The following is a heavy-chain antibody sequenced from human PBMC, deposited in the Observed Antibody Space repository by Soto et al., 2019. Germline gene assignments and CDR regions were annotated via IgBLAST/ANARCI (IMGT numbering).Heavy chain of an antibody. Sequence: EVQLVESGGGLVQPGGSLRVSCAASGFSFTSYWMSWVRQAPGNGLEWVANIKEDGSAKYYLDSVKGRFTISRDNAKNSLYLQMSSLRAEDTAVYYCAREDFYRFDYWGQGNLVTVSS. CDR3: AREDFYRFDY. CDR2: IKEDGSAK. J-gene: IGHJ4*02. V-gene: IGHV3-7*01. CDR1: GFSFTSYW.